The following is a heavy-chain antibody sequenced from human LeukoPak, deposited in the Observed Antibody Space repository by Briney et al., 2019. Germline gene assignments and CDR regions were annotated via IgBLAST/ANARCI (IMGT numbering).Heavy chain of an antibody. D-gene: IGHD3-22*01. CDR3: ARDITDDSSAYPDY. V-gene: IGHV3-33*01. CDR1: GFSFSSHG. Sequence: GRSLRLSCAASGFSFSSHGMHWVRQAPGKGLEWVALIWYDGSDKYCEDSVKGRFTISRDNSKNTLYLQMNSLRTEDTAVYYYARDITDDSSAYPDYWGQGTLIAVSS. J-gene: IGHJ4*02. CDR2: IWYDGSDK.